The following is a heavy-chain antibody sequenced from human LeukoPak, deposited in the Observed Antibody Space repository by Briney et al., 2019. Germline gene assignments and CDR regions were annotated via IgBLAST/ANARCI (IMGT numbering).Heavy chain of an antibody. D-gene: IGHD3-22*01. J-gene: IGHJ5*02. CDR1: GYTFTCYY. Sequence: ASVKVSCKASGYTFTCYYMHWVRQAPGQGLEWMGWINPNSGGTNYAQKFQGRVTMTRDTSISTAYMELSRLRSDDTAVYYCARDRYYDSSGYPDWFDPWGQGTLVTVSS. V-gene: IGHV1-2*02. CDR3: ARDRYYDSSGYPDWFDP. CDR2: INPNSGGT.